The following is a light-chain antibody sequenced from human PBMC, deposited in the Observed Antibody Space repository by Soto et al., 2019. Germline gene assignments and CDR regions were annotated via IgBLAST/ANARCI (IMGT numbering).Light chain of an antibody. J-gene: IGLJ2*01. Sequence: QLVLTQPPSASGTPGQRVTISCSGSSSNIGSHTVNWYQHLPGTAPKLLIYSNYQRPSGVPDRFSGSKSGTSASLAISGLQSEDEADYYCAAWDDSLNGPVFGGGTKLTVL. CDR2: SNY. CDR1: SSNIGSHT. CDR3: AAWDDSLNGPV. V-gene: IGLV1-44*01.